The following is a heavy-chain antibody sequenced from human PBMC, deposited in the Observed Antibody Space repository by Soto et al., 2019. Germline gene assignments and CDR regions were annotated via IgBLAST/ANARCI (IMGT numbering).Heavy chain of an antibody. J-gene: IGHJ6*02. CDR3: ASWLKGPDIGNYYYGMDV. CDR1: GGAFSDYA. Sequence: QVQLVQSGAEVKKPGSSVKVSCKASGGAFSDYAFSWVRQAPGQGLEWLGGIMPIFRAPDYAQKFQGRVTITADEFTRTAYMEMNSLRSENTAVYYCASWLKGPDIGNYYYGMDVWGQGNTVTVS. D-gene: IGHD2-15*01. V-gene: IGHV1-69*12. CDR2: IMPIFRAP.